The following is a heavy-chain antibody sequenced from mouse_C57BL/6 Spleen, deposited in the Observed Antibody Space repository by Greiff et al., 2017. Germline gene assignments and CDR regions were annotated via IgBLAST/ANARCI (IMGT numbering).Heavy chain of an antibody. D-gene: IGHD4-1*01. J-gene: IGHJ2*01. CDR2: INPGSGGT. CDR3: ARWDIDYFDY. CDR1: GYAFTNYL. V-gene: IGHV1-54*01. Sequence: QVQLQQSGAELVRPGTSVKVSCKASGYAFTNYLIEWVKQRPGQGLEWIGVINPGSGGTNYNEQFKGKATLTAAKSSSTAYMQLSSLTSEDSAVYFCARWDIDYFDYWGQGTTLTVSS.